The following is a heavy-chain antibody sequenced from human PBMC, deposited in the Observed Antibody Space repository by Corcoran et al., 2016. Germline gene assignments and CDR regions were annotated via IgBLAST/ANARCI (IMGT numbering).Heavy chain of an antibody. CDR2: INHSGST. V-gene: IGHV4-34*01. Sequence: QVQLQQWGAVLLKPSETLSLPCAVYGGSFSGYYWSWIRQPPGKGLEWIGEINHSGSTNYNPSLKSRVAISVDTSKNQVSLKLSTVTAADTAVYYCARGQQLGFYACDIWGQGTMVTVSS. J-gene: IGHJ3*02. D-gene: IGHD6-13*01. CDR1: GGSFSGYY. CDR3: ARGQQLGFYACDI.